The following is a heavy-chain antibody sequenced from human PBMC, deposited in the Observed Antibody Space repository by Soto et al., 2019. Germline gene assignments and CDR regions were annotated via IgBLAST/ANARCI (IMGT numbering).Heavy chain of an antibody. CDR2: IWYDGSNK. J-gene: IGHJ4*02. V-gene: IGHV3-33*01. Sequence: QVQLVESGGGVVQPGRSLRLSCAASGFTFSSYGMHWVRQAPGKGLEWVAVIWYDGSNKYYADSVKGRFTISRDNSKNTLYLQMNSLRAEHTSVYYCARERIDGPFDYWGQGTLVTVSS. CDR3: ARERIDGPFDY. D-gene: IGHD1-26*01. CDR1: GFTFSSYG.